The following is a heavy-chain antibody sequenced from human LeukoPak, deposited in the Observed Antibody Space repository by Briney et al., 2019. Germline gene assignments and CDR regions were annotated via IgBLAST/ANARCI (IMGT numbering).Heavy chain of an antibody. CDR3: ARGFQGVYDY. CDR1: GGSISSYY. V-gene: IGHV4-59*12. D-gene: IGHD5/OR15-5a*01. CDR2: IYYSGST. Sequence: SETLSLTCTVSGGSISSYYWSWIRQPPGKGLEWIGFIYYSGSTNYNPSLKSRVTMSMDTSKNQFSLRMTSVTAADTAVYYCARGFQGVYDYWGQGALVIVSS. J-gene: IGHJ4*02.